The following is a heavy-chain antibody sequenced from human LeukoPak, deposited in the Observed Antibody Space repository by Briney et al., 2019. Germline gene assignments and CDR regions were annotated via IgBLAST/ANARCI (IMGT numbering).Heavy chain of an antibody. J-gene: IGHJ4*02. D-gene: IGHD3-22*01. CDR3: ARQPYYDSSGSYFDY. Sequence: SETLSLTCTVSGGSTSSSSYYWGWIRQPPGKGLEWIGNIYYSGSTSYNPPLESRVTISVDTSKNQFSLKLSSVTAADTAVYYCARQPYYDSSGSYFDYWGQGTLVTVSS. V-gene: IGHV4-39*01. CDR2: IYYSGST. CDR1: GGSTSSSSYY.